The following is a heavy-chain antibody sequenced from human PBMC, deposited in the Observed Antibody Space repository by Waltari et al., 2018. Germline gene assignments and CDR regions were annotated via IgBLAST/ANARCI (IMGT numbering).Heavy chain of an antibody. D-gene: IGHD4-17*01. V-gene: IGHV4-39*01. CDR2: IYYSGST. J-gene: IGHJ4*02. CDR3: ASPPLGSTVTIYY. Sequence: QLQLQESGPGLVKPSETLSLTCNVSGGSISSSSYYWGWIRQPPGKGLEWIGWIYYSGSTYYNPSLKSRVTISVDTSKNQFSLKLSFVTAADTAVYYCASPPLGSTVTIYYWGQGTLVTVSS. CDR1: GGSISSSSYY.